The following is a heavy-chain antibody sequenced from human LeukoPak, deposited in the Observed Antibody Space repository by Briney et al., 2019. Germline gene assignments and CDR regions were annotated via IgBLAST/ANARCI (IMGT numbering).Heavy chain of an antibody. CDR1: GGSISSSSYY. V-gene: IGHV4-39*07. CDR3: ASPYGDYPPGMDV. Sequence: PSETLSLTCTVSGGSISSSSYYWGWIRQPPGKGLEWIGSIYYSGSTYYNPSLKSRVTISVDTSKNQFSLKLSSVTAADTAVYYCASPYGDYPPGMDVWGQGTTVTVSS. D-gene: IGHD4-17*01. J-gene: IGHJ6*02. CDR2: IYYSGST.